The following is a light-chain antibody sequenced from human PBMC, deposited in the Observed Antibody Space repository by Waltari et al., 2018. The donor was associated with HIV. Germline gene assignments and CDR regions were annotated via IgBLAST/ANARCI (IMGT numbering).Light chain of an antibody. V-gene: IGLV2-14*01. CDR3: SSYTSSSKGV. Sequence: QSALTQPASVSGSPGPSITISCTGTSSDVGGYNYVSWYQPHPGKAPKLMIYEVSNRPSGVSNRFSGSKSGNTASLTISGLQAEDEADYYCSSYTSSSKGVFGTGTKVTVL. CDR2: EVS. CDR1: SSDVGGYNY. J-gene: IGLJ1*01.